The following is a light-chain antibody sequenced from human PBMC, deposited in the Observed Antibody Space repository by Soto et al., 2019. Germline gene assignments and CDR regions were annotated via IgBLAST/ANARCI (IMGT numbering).Light chain of an antibody. CDR1: SSDVGDYNY. CDR2: EVS. CDR3: SSNAGSNNLV. J-gene: IGLJ2*01. Sequence: QSVLTQPPSASGTPGQSVTIPCTGTSSDVGDYNYVSWYQQHPGNAPKLMIYEVSRRPSGVPDRFSGSKSGNTASLTVAGLQAEDEADYYCSSNAGSNNLVFGGGTQLTVL. V-gene: IGLV2-8*01.